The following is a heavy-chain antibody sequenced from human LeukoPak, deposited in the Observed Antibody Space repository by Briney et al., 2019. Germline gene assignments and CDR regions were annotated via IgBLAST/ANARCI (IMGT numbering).Heavy chain of an antibody. CDR1: GLTFSSYE. D-gene: IGHD3-10*01. CDR2: ISYDGSNK. Sequence: GGSLRLSRAASGLTFSSYEKKWVRQGPGKGLGWVAVISYDGSNKYYADSVKGRFTFSRDISKNTLYLYLQMNSLRAEDTAVYYCAREGYYATIDYWGQGTLVTVSS. J-gene: IGHJ4*02. V-gene: IGHV3-33*08. CDR3: AREGYYATIDY.